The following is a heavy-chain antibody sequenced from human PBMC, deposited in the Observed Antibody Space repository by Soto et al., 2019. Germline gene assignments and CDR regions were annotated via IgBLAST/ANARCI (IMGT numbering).Heavy chain of an antibody. CDR2: ISSSGRA. CDR1: GGSVYRNAYS. CDR3: GRGLSTHIAVSGMGYFGS. Sequence: SQTVSLTWTVSGGSVYRNAYSWTFFRQHQGKGSEWIGHISSSGRASSSPSLKSRVAISLAASKNHFSLQLTSMSAADMAVYHCGRGLSTHIAVSGMGYFGSSRPVTLVTVFS. D-gene: IGHD6-19*01. V-gene: IGHV4-31*02. J-gene: IGHJ4*02.